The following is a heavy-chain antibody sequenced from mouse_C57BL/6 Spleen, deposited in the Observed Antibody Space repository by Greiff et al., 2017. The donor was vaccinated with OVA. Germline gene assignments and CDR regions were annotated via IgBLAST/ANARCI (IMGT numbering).Heavy chain of an antibody. CDR3: ASYGNYGYFDY. D-gene: IGHD2-1*01. Sequence: QVQLKQPGAELVRPGSSVKLSCKASGYTFTSYWMHWVKQRPIQGLEWIGNINPSDSETHYNQKFTDKATLTVDKSSSTAYMQLSSLTSEDSAVYYCASYGNYGYFDYWGQGTTLTVSS. V-gene: IGHV1-52*01. CDR1: GYTFTSYW. J-gene: IGHJ2*01. CDR2: INPSDSET.